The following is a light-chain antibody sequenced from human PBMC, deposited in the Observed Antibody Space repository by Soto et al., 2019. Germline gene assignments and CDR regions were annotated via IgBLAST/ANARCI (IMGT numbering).Light chain of an antibody. V-gene: IGKV3-20*01. Sequence: EIVLTQSPGTLSLSPGERATLSCRASQTLSNSFIAWYQQKPGQAPRLLIYGASSRATGIPDRFSGSGSGTDFTLTISRLEPEDFAVYYCQQYDSSPLTFGGGTKVDI. CDR2: GAS. CDR3: QQYDSSPLT. CDR1: QTLSNSF. J-gene: IGKJ4*01.